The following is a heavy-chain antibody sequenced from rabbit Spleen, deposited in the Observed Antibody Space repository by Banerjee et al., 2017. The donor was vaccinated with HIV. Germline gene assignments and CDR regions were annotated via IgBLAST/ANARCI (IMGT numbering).Heavy chain of an antibody. Sequence: QQQLEESGGGLVKPGGTLTLTCKASGIDFSSYYYMCWVRQAPGKGLEWIGCIGTGSGTTYYATWAKGRFTISKTSSTTVTLQMPSLTAADTATYFCARDGDNWGAYFHLWGQGTLVTVS. CDR2: IGTGSGTT. CDR1: GIDFSSYYY. V-gene: IGHV1S45*01. D-gene: IGHD4-1*01. J-gene: IGHJ4*01. CDR3: ARDGDNWGAYFHL.